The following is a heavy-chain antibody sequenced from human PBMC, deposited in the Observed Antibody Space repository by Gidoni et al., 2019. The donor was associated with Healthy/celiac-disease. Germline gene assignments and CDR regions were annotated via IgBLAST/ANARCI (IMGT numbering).Heavy chain of an antibody. J-gene: IGHJ5*02. V-gene: IGHV4-30-4*01. Sequence: KGLEWIGYIYYSGSTYYNPSLKSRVTISVDTSKNQFSLKLSSVTAADTAVYYCARENTGGGPPFDPWGQGTLVTVSS. CDR2: IYYSGST. CDR3: ARENTGGGPPFDP. D-gene: IGHD5-18*01.